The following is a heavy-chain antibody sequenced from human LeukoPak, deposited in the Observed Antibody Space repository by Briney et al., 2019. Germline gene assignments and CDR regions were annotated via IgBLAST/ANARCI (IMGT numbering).Heavy chain of an antibody. Sequence: GGSLRLSCAASGFTFSSYEINWVRQAPGKGLEWVSYISNSGSTIYYADSVKGRFTVSRDNAKNSLYLQMNSLRAEDTAVYYCTRDRRAHNWGQGTLVTVSS. V-gene: IGHV3-48*03. CDR2: ISNSGSTI. J-gene: IGHJ4*02. CDR3: TRDRRAHN. CDR1: GFTFSSYE.